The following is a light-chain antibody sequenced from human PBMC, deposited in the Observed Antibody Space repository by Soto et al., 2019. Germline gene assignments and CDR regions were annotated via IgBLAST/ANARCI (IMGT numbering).Light chain of an antibody. CDR1: QSINNY. V-gene: IGKV1-5*01. CDR3: QQYNSYSWT. J-gene: IGKJ1*01. CDR2: DAS. Sequence: DIQMTQYPSSLSASVGDRVTITCRASQSINNYLNLYQQKRGKAPKLLIYDASSLQSGDPSRFSGSGSGTEFTLTITSLQPDDFATYYCQQYNSYSWTLGQGTKVDIK.